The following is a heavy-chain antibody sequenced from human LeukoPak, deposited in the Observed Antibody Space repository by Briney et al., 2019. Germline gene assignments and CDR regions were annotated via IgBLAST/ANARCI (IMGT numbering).Heavy chain of an antibody. CDR1: GFTFDDYA. V-gene: IGHV3-9*01. J-gene: IGHJ4*02. Sequence: PGGSLRLSCAASGFTFDDYAMHWVRQAPGKGLEWVSGISWNSGSIGYADSVKGRFTISRDNAKNSLYLQMNSLRAEDTAVYYCARDLVDGGVRLFDYWGQGTLVTVSS. D-gene: IGHD3-10*01. CDR3: ARDLVDGGVRLFDY. CDR2: ISWNSGSI.